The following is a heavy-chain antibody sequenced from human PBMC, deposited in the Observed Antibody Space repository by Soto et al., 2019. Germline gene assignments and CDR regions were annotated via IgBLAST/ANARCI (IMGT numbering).Heavy chain of an antibody. CDR2: ISYVGSNK. Sequence: QVQLVESGGGVVQPGRSLRLSCAASGFTFSSYGMHWVRQAPGKGLEWVAVISYVGSNKYYADSVKGRFTISRDNSKNTLYLQMNSLRAEDTAVYYCAKDLPNSSYYDFWSGYFPSYYYYGMDVWGQGTTVTVSS. CDR3: AKDLPNSSYYDFWSGYFPSYYYYGMDV. J-gene: IGHJ6*02. V-gene: IGHV3-30*18. D-gene: IGHD3-3*01. CDR1: GFTFSSYG.